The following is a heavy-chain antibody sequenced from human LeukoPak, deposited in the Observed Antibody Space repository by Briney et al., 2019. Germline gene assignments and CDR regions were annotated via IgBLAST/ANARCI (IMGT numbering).Heavy chain of an antibody. CDR3: ASDGYNSFDN. Sequence: GGSLRLSCAASGFTFSSYSTNWVRQAPGKGLEWVSSISSSSSYIYYADSLKGRFTISRDNAKNSLYLQMNSLRAEDTAVYYCASDGYNSFDNWGQGTLVTVSS. J-gene: IGHJ4*02. D-gene: IGHD5-24*01. CDR2: ISSSSSYI. V-gene: IGHV3-21*01. CDR1: GFTFSSYS.